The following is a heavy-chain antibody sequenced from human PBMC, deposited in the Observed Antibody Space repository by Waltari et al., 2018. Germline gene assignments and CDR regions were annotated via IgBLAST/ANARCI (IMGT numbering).Heavy chain of an antibody. V-gene: IGHV4-38-2*02. CDR2: IYGSSGST. Sequence: QVQLQESGPAVVKPSETLSLTCAVSGGSISGGYGWSWISQAQGKGLEWIGSIYGSSGSTYYNPSLKSRVTISKDTSKNQFSLKLSSVTAADTAVYYCARDHGIAAAGLPIDYWGQGVLVTVSS. CDR3: ARDHGIAAAGLPIDY. CDR1: GGSISGGYG. D-gene: IGHD6-13*01. J-gene: IGHJ4*02.